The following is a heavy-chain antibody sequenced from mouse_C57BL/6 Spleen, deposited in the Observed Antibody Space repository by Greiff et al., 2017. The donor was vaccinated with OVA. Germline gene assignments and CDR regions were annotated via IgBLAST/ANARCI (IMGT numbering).Heavy chain of an antibody. V-gene: IGHV3-6*01. CDR1: GYSITSGYY. Sequence: ESGPGLVKPSQSLSLTCSVTGYSITSGYYWNWIRQFPGNKLEWMGYISYDGSNNYNPSLKNRISITRDTSKNQFFLKLNSVTTEDTATYYCARDRISSGLDYWGQGTTLTLSS. D-gene: IGHD6-1*01. J-gene: IGHJ2*01. CDR2: ISYDGSN. CDR3: ARDRISSGLDY.